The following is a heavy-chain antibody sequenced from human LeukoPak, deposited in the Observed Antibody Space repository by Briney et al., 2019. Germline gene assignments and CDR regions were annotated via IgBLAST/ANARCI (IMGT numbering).Heavy chain of an antibody. CDR2: IYPDDSDT. D-gene: IGHD3-22*01. CDR1: GYSFSTYW. V-gene: IGHV5-51*01. CDR3: ARHGRYSSGSRWFGP. Sequence: GASLQISGQGSGYSFSTYWIGWVRPLPGKGLEWMGIIYPDDSDTKYSPSFQGQVTISADKSISTAYLQWSSLKASDTAMYYCARHGRYSSGSRWFGPWGQGTLVTVSS. J-gene: IGHJ5*02.